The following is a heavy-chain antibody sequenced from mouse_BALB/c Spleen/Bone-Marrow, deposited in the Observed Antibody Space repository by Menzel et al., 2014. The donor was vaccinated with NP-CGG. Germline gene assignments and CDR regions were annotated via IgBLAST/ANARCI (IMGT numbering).Heavy chain of an antibody. D-gene: IGHD1-1*01. CDR2: IDPANGNT. CDR3: APYYYGRWFTY. V-gene: IGHV14-3*02. CDR1: GFNIKDPY. Sequence: VQLQQPGAELVKPGASVKLSCTASGFNIKDPYMHWAKQRPEQGLEWIGRIDPANGNTKYDPKFQGKATITADTSSNTAYLQLSSLTSEDTAVYYCAPYYYGRWFTYWGQGTLVTVSA. J-gene: IGHJ3*01.